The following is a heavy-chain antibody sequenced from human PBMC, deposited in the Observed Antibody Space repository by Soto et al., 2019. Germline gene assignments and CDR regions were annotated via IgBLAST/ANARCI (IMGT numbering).Heavy chain of an antibody. D-gene: IGHD4-17*01. Sequence: SETLSLTCTVSGGSISSYYWSWIRQPPGKGLEWIGYIYYSGSTNYNPSLKSRVTISVDTSKTQFSLKLSSVTAADTAVYYCARESSDGDYVSGYYYYYMDVWGKGTTVTVSS. CDR1: GGSISSYY. V-gene: IGHV4-59*01. CDR2: IYYSGST. CDR3: ARESSDGDYVSGYYYYYMDV. J-gene: IGHJ6*03.